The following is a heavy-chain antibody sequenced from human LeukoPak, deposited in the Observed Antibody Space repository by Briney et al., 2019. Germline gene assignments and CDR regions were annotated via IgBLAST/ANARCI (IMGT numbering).Heavy chain of an antibody. D-gene: IGHD3-9*01. CDR3: TTGGYDILTGYYRPAEYFQH. Sequence: GGSLRLSCAASGFTFSNAWMSWVRQAPGKGLEWVGRIKSKTDGGTTDYAAPVKGRFTISRDDSKNTLYLQMNSLKTEDTAVYYCTTGGYDILTGYYRPAEYFQHWGQGTLVTVSS. J-gene: IGHJ1*01. CDR1: GFTFSNAW. CDR2: IKSKTDGGTT. V-gene: IGHV3-15*01.